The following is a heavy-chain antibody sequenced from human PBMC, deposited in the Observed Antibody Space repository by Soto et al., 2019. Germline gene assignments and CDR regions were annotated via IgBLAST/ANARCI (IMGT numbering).Heavy chain of an antibody. CDR3: ARDPRILNSFDY. CDR2: INSEGTTT. Sequence: EVQLVESGGDLVQPGGSLRLSCAASGFTFSNYWMHWVRQAPGKGLVWVSRINSEGTTTAYADSVRGRFTISRDNAKNTLYLLMNSLRAEDTAVYYCARDPRILNSFDYWGQGTHVTVSS. CDR1: GFTFSNYW. V-gene: IGHV3-74*01. D-gene: IGHD3-3*02. J-gene: IGHJ4*02.